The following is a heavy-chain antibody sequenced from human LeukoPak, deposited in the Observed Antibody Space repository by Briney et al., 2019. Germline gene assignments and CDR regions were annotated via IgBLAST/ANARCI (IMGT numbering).Heavy chain of an antibody. Sequence: ASVKVSCKASGYTFTGYYMHWVRQAPAQGLEWMGWISPNSGGTNYAHNFQGRVTITRDTSISTGYMELRSLRYDDTAIYYCARGPPPVAKVATVLNYWGQGTLVTVSS. D-gene: IGHD2-2*01. CDR1: GYTFTGYY. V-gene: IGHV1-2*02. CDR2: ISPNSGGT. CDR3: ARGPPPVAKVATVLNY. J-gene: IGHJ4*02.